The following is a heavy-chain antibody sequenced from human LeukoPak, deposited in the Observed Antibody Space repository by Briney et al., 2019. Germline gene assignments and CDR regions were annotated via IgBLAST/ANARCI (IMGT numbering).Heavy chain of an antibody. CDR2: IWYDGSNK. V-gene: IGHV3-33*08. CDR1: GFTFSSYG. D-gene: IGHD3-10*01. J-gene: IGHJ6*03. Sequence: GRSLRLSCAASGFTFSSYGMHWVRQAPGKGLEWVAVIWYDGSNKYYADSVKGRFTISRDNSKNTLYLQMNSLRAEDTAVYYCARAAKSIWSGWDYYMDVWGKGTTVTVSS. CDR3: ARAAKSIWSGWDYYMDV.